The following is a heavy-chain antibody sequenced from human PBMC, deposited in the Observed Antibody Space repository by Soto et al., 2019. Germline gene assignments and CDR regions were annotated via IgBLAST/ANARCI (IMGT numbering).Heavy chain of an antibody. CDR3: ARDFTYYDILTGYPTPHDAFDI. J-gene: IGHJ3*02. CDR1: GFTFSSYS. CDR2: ISSSSSYI. V-gene: IGHV3-21*01. D-gene: IGHD3-9*01. Sequence: GGSLRLSCAASGFTFSSYSMNWVRQAPGKGLEWVSSISSSSSYIYYADSVKGRFTISRDNAKNSLYLQMNSLRAEDTAVYYCARDFTYYDILTGYPTPHDAFDILGQGTMVAVSS.